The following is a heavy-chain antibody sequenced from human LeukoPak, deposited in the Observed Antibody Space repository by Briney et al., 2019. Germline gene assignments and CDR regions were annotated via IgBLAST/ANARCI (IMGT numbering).Heavy chain of an antibody. CDR3: ASYFLGGSRDPYWDFDY. CDR2: INAGNGNT. D-gene: IGHD3-16*01. J-gene: IGHJ4*02. V-gene: IGHV1-3*01. CDR1: GYTFTSYA. Sequence: GASVKVSCKASGYTFTSYAMKWVRQAPGQRLEWMGWINAGNGNTKYSQKFQGRVTITRDTSASTAYMELSSLRSEDTAVYYCASYFLGGSRDPYWDFDYWGQGTLVTVSS.